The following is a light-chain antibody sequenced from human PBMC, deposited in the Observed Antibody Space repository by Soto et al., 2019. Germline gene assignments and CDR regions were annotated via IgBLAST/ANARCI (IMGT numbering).Light chain of an antibody. CDR1: SSDIGASNS. J-gene: IGLJ2*01. CDR2: EVT. V-gene: IGLV2-8*01. CDR3: GSKAGSNKHVV. Sequence: ALTQPPSASGSPGQSVTISCAGSSSDIGASNSVSWYQQHPGKAPKLLISEVTKRPSGVPDRFSGSKSGNTASLTVSGLQADDEADYYCGSKAGSNKHVVFGGGTQLTVL.